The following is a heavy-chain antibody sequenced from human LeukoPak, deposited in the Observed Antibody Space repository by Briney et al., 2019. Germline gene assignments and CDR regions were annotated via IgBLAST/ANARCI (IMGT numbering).Heavy chain of an antibody. CDR2: INQDDSEK. V-gene: IGHV3-7*01. J-gene: IGHJ4*02. Sequence: GGPLRLSCAASGFTFSTYWMSWVRQAPGKGLELVAPINQDDSEKYYVDSVKGRFTISRDNAKHSLYLQIDSLRAEDTAMFYCARDKQVGATLLDCWGQGTLVTVSS. CDR3: ARDKQVGATLLDC. CDR1: GFTFSTYW. D-gene: IGHD1-26*01.